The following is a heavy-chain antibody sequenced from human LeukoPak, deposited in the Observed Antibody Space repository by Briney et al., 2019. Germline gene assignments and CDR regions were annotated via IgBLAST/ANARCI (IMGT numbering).Heavy chain of an antibody. V-gene: IGHV1-24*01. CDR1: GYTLTELS. D-gene: IGHD5-12*01. J-gene: IGHJ6*02. CDR3: ATDQEVDIVATISRGYGMDV. Sequence: GASAKVSCKVSGYTLTELSMHWVRQAPGKGLEWMGGFDPEDGETIYAQKFQGRVTMTEDTSTDTAYMELSSLRSEDTAVYYCATDQEVDIVATISRGYGMDVWGQGTTVTVSS. CDR2: FDPEDGET.